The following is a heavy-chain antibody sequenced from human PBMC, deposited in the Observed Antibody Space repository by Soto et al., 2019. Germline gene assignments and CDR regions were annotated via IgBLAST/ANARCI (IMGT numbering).Heavy chain of an antibody. Sequence: PGGSLRLSCAASGFTFSSYSMNWVRQAPGKGLEWVSSISSSNSYIYYADSVKGRFTISRDNAKNSLYLQMNSLRAEDTAVYYCARDRGLTYYDILTGLVSIGMDVWGQGTTVTVYS. CDR1: GFTFSSYS. V-gene: IGHV3-21*01. D-gene: IGHD3-9*01. CDR3: ARDRGLTYYDILTGLVSIGMDV. J-gene: IGHJ6*02. CDR2: ISSSNSYI.